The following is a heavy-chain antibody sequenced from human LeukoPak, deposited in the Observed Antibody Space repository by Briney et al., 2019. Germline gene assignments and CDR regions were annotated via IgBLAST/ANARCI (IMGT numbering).Heavy chain of an antibody. J-gene: IGHJ4*02. Sequence: SETLSLTCTVSGGSISGYYWSWIRQPPGKGLEWIGYIYYTGSTNYNPSLKSRVTISVDTSKNQFSLKLSSVTAADTAVYYCALRYFDRDYWGQGTLVTVSS. CDR1: GGSISGYY. CDR3: ALRYFDRDY. CDR2: IYYTGST. D-gene: IGHD3-9*01. V-gene: IGHV4-59*08.